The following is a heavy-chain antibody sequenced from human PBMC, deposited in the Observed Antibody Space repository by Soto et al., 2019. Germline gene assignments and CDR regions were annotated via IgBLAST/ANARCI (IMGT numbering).Heavy chain of an antibody. CDR3: ASGWFGEFVYQFDY. CDR1: GYTFTSYG. V-gene: IGHV1-18*01. Sequence: QVQLVQSGAEVKKPGASVKVSCKPSGYTFTSYGITWVRQAPGQGLEWMGWISANNGNTNYAQKFQGRVTMTTNTSTSKAYMELRRLGSDDTAVDYCASGWFGEFVYQFDYWGQGTLVTVSS. CDR2: ISANNGNT. D-gene: IGHD3-10*01. J-gene: IGHJ4*02.